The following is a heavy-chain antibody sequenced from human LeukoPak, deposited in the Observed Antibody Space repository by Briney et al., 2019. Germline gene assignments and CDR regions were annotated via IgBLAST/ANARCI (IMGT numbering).Heavy chain of an antibody. D-gene: IGHD6-19*01. V-gene: IGHV4-4*02. CDR2: IYHSGST. J-gene: IGHJ1*01. Sequence: SETLSLTCAVSGGSISSGDWWNWVRQPPGKGLEWIGEIYHSGSTNYGPSLKSRVTISVDKSKNQFSLKLSSVTAADTAVYYCASRGLGSGWPRGEYFQHWGQGTLVTVSS. CDR1: GGSISSGDW. CDR3: ASRGLGSGWPRGEYFQH.